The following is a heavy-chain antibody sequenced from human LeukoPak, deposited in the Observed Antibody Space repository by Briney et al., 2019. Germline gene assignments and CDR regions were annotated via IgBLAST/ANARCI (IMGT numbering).Heavy chain of an antibody. CDR1: GFTFSSYA. D-gene: IGHD3-10*01. CDR2: ISGSGGST. Sequence: GGSLRLSCAASGFTFSSYAMSWVRQAPGKGLEWVSAISGSGGSTYYADSVKGRFTISRDNSKNTLYLQMNSLRAEDTAVYYCAKSPQEVRGDLYYFDYWGQGTLVTVSS. CDR3: AKSPQEVRGDLYYFDY. J-gene: IGHJ4*02. V-gene: IGHV3-23*01.